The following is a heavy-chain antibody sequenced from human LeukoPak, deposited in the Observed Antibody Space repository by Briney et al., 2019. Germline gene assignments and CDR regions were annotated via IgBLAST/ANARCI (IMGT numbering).Heavy chain of an antibody. J-gene: IGHJ4*02. CDR3: ARDGLQAYYDRSGFFDY. D-gene: IGHD3-22*01. Sequence: GGSLRLSCAASGFTFSSYGMHWVRQAPGKGLEWVSSISGSSSFISYADSMQGRFTISRDNARNSLYLQMNSLRAEDTAVYYCARDGLQAYYDRSGFFDYWGQGTLVTVSS. CDR2: ISGSSSFI. CDR1: GFTFSSYG. V-gene: IGHV3-21*01.